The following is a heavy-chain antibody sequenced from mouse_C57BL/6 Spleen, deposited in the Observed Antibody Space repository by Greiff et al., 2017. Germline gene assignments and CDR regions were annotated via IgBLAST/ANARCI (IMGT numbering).Heavy chain of an antibody. V-gene: IGHV1-72*01. CDR3: ARSYGNYDDYYAMDY. CDR1: GYTFTSYW. D-gene: IGHD2-1*01. J-gene: IGHJ4*01. Sequence: QVQLKQPGAELVKPGASVKLSCKASGYTFTSYWMHWVKQRPGRGLEWIGRIDPNSGGTKYNEKFKSKATLTVDKPSSTAYMQLSSLTSEDSAVYYCARSYGNYDDYYAMDYWGQGTSVTVSS. CDR2: IDPNSGGT.